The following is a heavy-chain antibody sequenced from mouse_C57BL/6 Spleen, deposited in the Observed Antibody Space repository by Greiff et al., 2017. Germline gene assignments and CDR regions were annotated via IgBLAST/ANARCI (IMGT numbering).Heavy chain of an antibody. CDR1: GYTFTSYW. V-gene: IGHV1-55*01. CDR2: IYPGSGST. J-gene: IGHJ4*01. CDR3: ARGAPLRLTYYYAMDY. D-gene: IGHD3-2*02. Sequence: VKLMESGAELVKPGASVKMSCKASGYTFTSYWITWVKQRPGQGLEWIGDIYPGSGSTNYNEKFKSKATLTVDTSSSTAYMQLSSLTSEDSAVYYCARGAPLRLTYYYAMDYWGQGTSVTVSS.